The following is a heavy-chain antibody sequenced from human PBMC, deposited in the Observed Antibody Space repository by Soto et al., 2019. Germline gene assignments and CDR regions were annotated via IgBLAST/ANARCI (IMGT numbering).Heavy chain of an antibody. CDR1: GFTFGNYA. CDR3: VKDLVVLSAIFDS. Sequence: GGSLRLSCAASGFTFGNYAMGCVRQAPGKGLEWVSGIVASGGRTFYADSAKGRFTISRDNSRSTLYLQMNSLRADDTAVYYCVKDLVVLSAIFDSWGRGTLVTVSS. V-gene: IGHV3-23*01. D-gene: IGHD2-21*02. J-gene: IGHJ4*02. CDR2: IVASGGRT.